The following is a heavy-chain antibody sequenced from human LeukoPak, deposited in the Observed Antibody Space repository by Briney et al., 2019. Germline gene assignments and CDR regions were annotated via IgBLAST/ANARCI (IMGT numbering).Heavy chain of an antibody. J-gene: IGHJ4*02. D-gene: IGHD1-7*01. CDR3: AKDERNWNYNLASQTYD. V-gene: IGHV3-23*01. CDR2: ISGSGVSI. Sequence: GGSLRLSCAASGFTFSSYAMSWVRQAPGKGLEWVSAISGSGVSIYYADSVKGRFTVSRDNSKNTLYLQMSSLRAEDTAVYYCAKDERNWNYNLASQTYDWGQGALVTVSS. CDR1: GFTFSSYA.